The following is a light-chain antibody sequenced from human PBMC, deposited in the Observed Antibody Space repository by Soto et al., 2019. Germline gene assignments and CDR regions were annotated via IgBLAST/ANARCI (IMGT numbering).Light chain of an antibody. V-gene: IGLV1-47*01. J-gene: IGLJ2*01. CDR2: RNN. Sequence: QLVLTQPPSASGTPGQRVTISCSRSSSNIGSNYVFWYQHLPGTAPKLLIYRNNQRPSGVPDRFSGSKSGTSASLAISGLRSEDETDYYCAAWDDSLSGVVFGGGTKLTVL. CDR1: SSNIGSNY. CDR3: AAWDDSLSGVV.